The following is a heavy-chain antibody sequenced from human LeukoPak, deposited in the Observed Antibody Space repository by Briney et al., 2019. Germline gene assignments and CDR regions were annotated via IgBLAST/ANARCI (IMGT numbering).Heavy chain of an antibody. J-gene: IGHJ4*02. CDR1: GGSFSGYY. V-gene: IGHV4-34*01. Sequence: SETLSLTCAVYGGSFSGYYWSWIRQPPGKGLEWIGEINHSGSTNYNPSLKSRVTISVDTSKNQFSLKLSSVTAADTAVYYCAGGLITAAIVEVTAQNDYWGQGTLVTVSS. CDR3: AGGLITAAIVEVTAQNDY. CDR2: INHSGST. D-gene: IGHD2-21*02.